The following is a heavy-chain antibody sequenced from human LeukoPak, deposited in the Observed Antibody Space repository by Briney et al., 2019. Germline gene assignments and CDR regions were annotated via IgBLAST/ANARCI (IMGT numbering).Heavy chain of an antibody. CDR3: AKDRQYYASGSYSH. J-gene: IGHJ4*02. CDR2: IKFDGLVT. V-gene: IGHV3-30*02. D-gene: IGHD3-10*01. Sequence: PGGSLRLSCAASGFTLSSHGMHGARQAPGKGLQGVAFIKFDGLVTYYADSVKGRFTISRDKSKNTLFLQMKSLRADDTAVYFCAKDRQYYASGSYSHWGQGTLVTVSS. CDR1: GFTLSSHG.